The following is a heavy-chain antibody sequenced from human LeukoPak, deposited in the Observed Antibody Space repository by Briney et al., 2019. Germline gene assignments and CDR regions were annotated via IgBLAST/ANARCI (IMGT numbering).Heavy chain of an antibody. CDR2: INPDSGAT. CDR3: ARLTASCSGGDCSPDY. Sequence: ASVKVSCKASGYTFTSYGISWVRQAPGQGLEWMGWINPDSGATNYAQSSQDRVTMTRDTSISTAYMELSRLTSDDTAMFYCARLTASCSGGDCSPDYWGQGTLVAVSS. D-gene: IGHD2-21*01. V-gene: IGHV1-2*02. J-gene: IGHJ4*02. CDR1: GYTFTSYG.